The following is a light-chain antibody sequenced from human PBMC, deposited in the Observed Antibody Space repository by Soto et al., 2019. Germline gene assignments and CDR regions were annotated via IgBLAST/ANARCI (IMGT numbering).Light chain of an antibody. V-gene: IGLV3-1*01. Sequence: SYELTQPPSVSVSPGQTASITCSGDKLGDKYACWYQQKPGRSPVLVIYQDSKRPSGIPERFSGSNSGNTATLTISGTQAMDEADYYCQAWDSSPVFGTGTKLTVL. CDR2: QDS. CDR1: KLGDKY. J-gene: IGLJ1*01. CDR3: QAWDSSPV.